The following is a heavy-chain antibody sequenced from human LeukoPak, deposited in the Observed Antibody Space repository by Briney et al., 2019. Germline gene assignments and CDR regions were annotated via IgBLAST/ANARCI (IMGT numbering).Heavy chain of an antibody. CDR2: ISTRSSYI. CDR1: GFTFSSFG. D-gene: IGHD3-22*01. V-gene: IGHV3-21*01. CDR3: ARSAGVVSGYYFDY. J-gene: IGHJ4*02. Sequence: PGGSLRLSCAASGFTFSSFGMNWVRQAPGKGLEWVSSISTRSSYIYYADSMKGRFTISRDNTKNSLYLQMNSLRAEDTAVYYCARSAGVVSGYYFDYWGQGSLVTVSS.